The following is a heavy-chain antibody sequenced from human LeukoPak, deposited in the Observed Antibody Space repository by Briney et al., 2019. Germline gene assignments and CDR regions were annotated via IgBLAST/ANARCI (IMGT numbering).Heavy chain of an antibody. Sequence: PGGSLRLSCAASGITFSSYAMSWVRQAPGKGLEWVSTIVGRGGITYYADSVKGRFTISRDNSKNTLYLQMNSLRAEDTAVYYCANSGYSYGLVDGVDYWGQGTLVTVSS. CDR3: ANSGYSYGLVDGVDY. V-gene: IGHV3-23*01. D-gene: IGHD5-18*01. CDR2: IVGRGGIT. J-gene: IGHJ4*02. CDR1: GITFSSYA.